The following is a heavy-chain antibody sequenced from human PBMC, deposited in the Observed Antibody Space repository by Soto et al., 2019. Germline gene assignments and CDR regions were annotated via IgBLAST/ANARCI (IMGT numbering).Heavy chain of an antibody. V-gene: IGHV3-23*01. CDR2: IWYDGSTK. Sequence: GGSLRLSCAASVFTFTNYAMSWVRQGPGKGLEWVSGIWYDGSTKYYGDSVKGRYSISRDNSKNMMLLQMNSLRADDTAIYYCAKKVNSGSGSQYFEYWGQGTMVTFSS. CDR3: AKKVNSGSGSQYFEY. CDR1: VFTFTNYA. J-gene: IGHJ4*02. D-gene: IGHD3-10*01.